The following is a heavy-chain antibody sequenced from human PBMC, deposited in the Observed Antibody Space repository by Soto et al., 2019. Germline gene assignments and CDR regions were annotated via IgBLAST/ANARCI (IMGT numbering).Heavy chain of an antibody. Sequence: SETLSLTCSVSGDSIISNYYWGWVRQSPGKGLEWIASIYYSGSTYYNMSLKSRVTISVDTSKNQFSLKLNAVTAADTAVYYCARDLWGYCGTDCYPLDVWGQGTTVTVSS. CDR3: ARDLWGYCGTDCYPLDV. V-gene: IGHV4-39*07. D-gene: IGHD2-21*02. CDR1: GDSIISNYY. J-gene: IGHJ6*02. CDR2: IYYSGST.